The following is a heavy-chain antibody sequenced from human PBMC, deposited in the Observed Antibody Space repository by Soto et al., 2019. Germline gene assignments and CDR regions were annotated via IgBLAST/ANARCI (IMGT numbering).Heavy chain of an antibody. Sequence: SETLSLTCTVSGGSISSGDYYWSWIRQPPGKGLEWIGYIYYSGSTYYNPSLKSRVTISVDTSKNQFSLKLSSVTAADTAVYYCASLPRVLPAANGTDVCGQGPTVTVS. D-gene: IGHD2-2*01. CDR2: IYYSGST. CDR3: ASLPRVLPAANGTDV. CDR1: GGSISSGDYY. V-gene: IGHV4-30-4*01. J-gene: IGHJ6*02.